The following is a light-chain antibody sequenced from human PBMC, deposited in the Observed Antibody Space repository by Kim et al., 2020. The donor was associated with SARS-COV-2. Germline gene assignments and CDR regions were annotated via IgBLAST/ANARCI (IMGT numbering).Light chain of an antibody. J-gene: IGLJ3*02. CDR3: ETWDSNTRV. CDR2: LEGSGSY. CDR1: SGQSGYI. V-gene: IGLV4-60*03. Sequence: VKLTGTQASGQSGYIIARHQQQPGRTPRYLMKLEGSGSYNEGSGVPDRFSGSSSGADRYLTISNRRSEDEADYYCETWDSNTRVFGGGTQLTVL.